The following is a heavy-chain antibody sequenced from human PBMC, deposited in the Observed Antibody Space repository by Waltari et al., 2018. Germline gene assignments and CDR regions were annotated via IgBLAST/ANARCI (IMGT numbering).Heavy chain of an antibody. CDR3: AGDYQTPGTPTDGFDP. CDR1: GVPFSSYA. Sequence: QVQLVQSGAEVKKPGSSVKVSCKASGVPFSSYAISWVRRAPRQGLEWMGGVIRVCGTGTYDQKFEGRVTITTDDTTRTAYMELSSLRAEDTTVEYCAGDYQTPGTPTDGFDPWGQGTTVIVSS. CDR2: VIRVCGTG. V-gene: IGHV1-69*05. D-gene: IGHD2-2*01. J-gene: IGHJ6*02.